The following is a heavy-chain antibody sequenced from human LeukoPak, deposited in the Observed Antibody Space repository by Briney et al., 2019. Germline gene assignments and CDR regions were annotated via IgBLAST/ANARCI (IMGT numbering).Heavy chain of an antibody. Sequence: AGGSLRLSCAASGFTFSSYGMHWVRQAPGKGLEWVAVISYDGSNKYYADSVKGRFTISRDNSKNTLYLQMTSLRAEDTAVYYCAKDKDIVVVVAATGACDYWGQGTLVTVSS. CDR3: AKDKDIVVVVAATGACDY. CDR2: ISYDGSNK. D-gene: IGHD2-15*01. J-gene: IGHJ4*02. CDR1: GFTFSSYG. V-gene: IGHV3-30*18.